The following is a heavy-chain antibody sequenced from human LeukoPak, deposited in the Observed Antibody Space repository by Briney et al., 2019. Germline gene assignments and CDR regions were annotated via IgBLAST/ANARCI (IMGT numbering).Heavy chain of an antibody. V-gene: IGHV1-2*02. J-gene: IGHJ6*02. D-gene: IGHD4-23*01. CDR1: GGTFSSYA. CDR2: IIPNTLVT. CDR3: ARKDGGRDGMDV. Sequence: ASVKVSCKASGGTFSSYAISWVRQAPGQGLEWMGRIIPNTLVTNYAQHFQGRVSMTWDTSISTGYMDLHSLTSDDTAVYYCARKDGGRDGMDVWGQGTTVTVSS.